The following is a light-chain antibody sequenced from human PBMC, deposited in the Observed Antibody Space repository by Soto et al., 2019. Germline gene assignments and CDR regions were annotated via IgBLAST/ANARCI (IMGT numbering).Light chain of an antibody. V-gene: IGLV2-8*01. CDR3: SSYSGTNYHYV. CDR2: EVS. Sequence: PSASGSFGQSVTISCPGTSSYVGGYNYVSWYQQHPGKAPKLMIYEVSERPSGVPDRFSGSKSGNTASLTVSGLQADDEADYYCSSYSGTNYHYVFGTGTKVTVL. CDR1: SSYVGGYNY. J-gene: IGLJ1*01.